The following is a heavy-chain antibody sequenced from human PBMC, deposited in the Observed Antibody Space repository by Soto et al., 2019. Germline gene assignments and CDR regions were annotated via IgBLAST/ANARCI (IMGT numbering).Heavy chain of an antibody. J-gene: IGHJ5*02. CDR3: AKDNCISTSCYRLYNWFDP. V-gene: IGHV3-30*18. CDR1: GFTFSSYG. Sequence: QVQLVESGGGVVQPGRSLRLSCAASGFTFSSYGMHWVRQAPGKGLEWVAVSSYGGSNKYYADSVKGRFTISRDNSKHPLYLQMNNLRAEDTAVYYCAKDNCISTSCYRLYNWFDPWGQGTLVTVSS. CDR2: SSYGGSNK. D-gene: IGHD2-2*01.